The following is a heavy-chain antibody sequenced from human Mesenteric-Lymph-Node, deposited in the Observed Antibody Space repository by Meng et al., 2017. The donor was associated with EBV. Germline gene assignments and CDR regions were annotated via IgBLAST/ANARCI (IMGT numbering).Heavy chain of an antibody. V-gene: IGHV4-39*01. J-gene: IGHJ5*02. Sequence: PLPGVAQVLVNPPETLSLTCSFAGGSIRSTNYYWGWLRQPPGKGLEWIGSIYHSGSTYYNPSLKSRVTISVDTSKNQFSLKLNFVTAADTAVYYCARLGYSSSWYATNWFDPWGQGTLVTVSS. D-gene: IGHD6-13*01. CDR1: GGSIRSTNYY. CDR3: ARLGYSSSWYATNWFDP. CDR2: IYHSGST.